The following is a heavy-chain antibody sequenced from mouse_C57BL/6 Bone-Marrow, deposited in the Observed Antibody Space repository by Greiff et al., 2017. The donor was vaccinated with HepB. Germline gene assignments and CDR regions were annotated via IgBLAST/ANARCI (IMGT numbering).Heavy chain of an antibody. V-gene: IGHV1-14*01. CDR3: ARGVYRYDMRAMYY. CDR2: INPYNDGA. Sequence: EVQLQQSGPELVKPGASVKMSCQASGYTFTSYVMHWVKQKPGQGLEWIGYINPYNDGANYNEKFKGKATLTSDKSSSTAYMELIIVTSEDSAVYYCARGVYRYDMRAMYYWGQGTSVTVSS. CDR1: GYTFTSYV. J-gene: IGHJ4*01. D-gene: IGHD2-14*01.